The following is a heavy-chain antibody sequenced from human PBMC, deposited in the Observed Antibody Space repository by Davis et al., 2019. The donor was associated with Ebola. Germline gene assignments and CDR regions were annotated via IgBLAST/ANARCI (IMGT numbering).Heavy chain of an antibody. CDR2: INHSGST. CDR1: GGSISSSSYY. Sequence: GSLRLSCTVSGGSISSSSYYWSWIRQPPGKGLEWIGEINHSGSTNYNPSLKSRVTISVDTSKNQVSLKLSSVTAADTAVYYCARYPGMAAAGTGYYYGMDVWGQGTTVTVSS. D-gene: IGHD6-13*01. V-gene: IGHV4-39*01. J-gene: IGHJ6*02. CDR3: ARYPGMAAAGTGYYYGMDV.